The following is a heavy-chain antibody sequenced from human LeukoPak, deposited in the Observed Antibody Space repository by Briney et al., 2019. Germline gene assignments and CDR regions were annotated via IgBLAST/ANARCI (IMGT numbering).Heavy chain of an antibody. Sequence: PSKTLSLTCTVSGGSISSHYWSWIRQPPGKGLEWIGYIYYSGSTNYNPSLKSRVTISVDTSKNQFSLKLSSVTAADTAVYYCAAQAWIQLEDWFDPWGQGTLVTVSS. D-gene: IGHD5-18*01. J-gene: IGHJ5*02. CDR2: IYYSGST. CDR1: GGSISSHY. CDR3: AAQAWIQLEDWFDP. V-gene: IGHV4-59*11.